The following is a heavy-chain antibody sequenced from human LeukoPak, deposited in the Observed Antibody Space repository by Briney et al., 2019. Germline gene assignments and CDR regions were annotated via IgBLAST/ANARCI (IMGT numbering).Heavy chain of an antibody. V-gene: IGHV1-8*01. CDR1: GYTFTGYD. CDR2: TNPNSGDT. Sequence: ASVKVSCKTSGYTFTGYDINWVRRAAGQGFEWMGWTNPNSGDTGYAHNLQGSITITRDSSTATVFMELSSLRSEDTAMYYCSRGRLNGNVDLWGQGTPVTVSS. J-gene: IGHJ4*02. CDR3: SRGRLNGNVDL. D-gene: IGHD1-20*01.